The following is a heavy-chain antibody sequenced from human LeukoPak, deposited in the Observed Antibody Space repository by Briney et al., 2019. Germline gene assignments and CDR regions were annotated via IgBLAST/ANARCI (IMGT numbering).Heavy chain of an antibody. CDR3: ARGTMGDPYDAFDI. D-gene: IGHD1-26*01. CDR2: IYYSGST. V-gene: IGHV4-59*01. Sequence: PSETLSLTCTVSGCTISSYYWSWIRQPPGKGLEWIGYIYYSGSTNYNPSLKSRVTISVDTSKNQFSLKLSSVTAADTAVYYCARGTMGDPYDAFDIWGQGTMVTVSS. J-gene: IGHJ3*02. CDR1: GCTISSYY.